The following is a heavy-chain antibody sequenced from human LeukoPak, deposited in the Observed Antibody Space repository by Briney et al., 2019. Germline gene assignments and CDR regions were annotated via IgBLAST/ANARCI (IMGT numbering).Heavy chain of an antibody. Sequence: ASVKVSCKVSGYTLSELSMHWVRQAPGEGLEWMGGFDPEDGETIYAQKFQGRVTMTEDTSTDTAYMELSSLRSEDTAVYYCAIGVATITLLFDYWGQGTLVTVSS. CDR1: GYTLSELS. J-gene: IGHJ4*02. CDR2: FDPEDGET. V-gene: IGHV1-24*01. D-gene: IGHD5-24*01. CDR3: AIGVATITLLFDY.